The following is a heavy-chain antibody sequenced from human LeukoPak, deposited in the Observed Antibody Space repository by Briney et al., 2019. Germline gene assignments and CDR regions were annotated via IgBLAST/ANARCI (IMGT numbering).Heavy chain of an antibody. J-gene: IGHJ3*02. Sequence: PGGSLRLSCAASGFTFSSYGMHWVRQAPGKGLEWVAFIRYDGSNKYYADSVKGRFTISRDNSKNTLYLQMNSLRAEDTAVYYCAKDPQGSGWGEAFDIWGQGTMVTVSS. CDR3: AKDPQGSGWGEAFDI. D-gene: IGHD6-19*01. CDR2: IRYDGSNK. CDR1: GFTFSSYG. V-gene: IGHV3-30*02.